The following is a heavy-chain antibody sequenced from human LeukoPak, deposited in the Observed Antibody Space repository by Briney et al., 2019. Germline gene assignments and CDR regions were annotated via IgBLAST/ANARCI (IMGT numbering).Heavy chain of an antibody. V-gene: IGHV1-69*13. J-gene: IGHJ4*02. CDR3: ARIEGAYGDLVY. D-gene: IGHD3-10*01. Sequence: SVKVSCKASGGTFTTYEINWVRQAPGQGLEWMGRIIPIFGTAKYAQKFQGRVTMTSDDSTTTSYMELSSLKPDDMAVYYCARIEGAYGDLVYWGQGTLVTVSS. CDR2: IIPIFGTA. CDR1: GGTFTTYE.